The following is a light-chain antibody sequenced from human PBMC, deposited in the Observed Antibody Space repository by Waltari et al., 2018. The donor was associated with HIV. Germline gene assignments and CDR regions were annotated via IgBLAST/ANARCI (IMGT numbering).Light chain of an antibody. J-gene: IGKJ4*01. CDR1: QAISNY. CDR2: GTS. CDR3: QSYKSAPFT. Sequence: DIQMTQSPSSRSASVGDSVAITCRASQAISNYLAWYQQKPGKVPKVLIYGTSSLQSGVPSRFTGSGSGTEFTLTISSLQPEDVATYYCQSYKSAPFTFGGGTRVEIK. V-gene: IGKV1-27*01.